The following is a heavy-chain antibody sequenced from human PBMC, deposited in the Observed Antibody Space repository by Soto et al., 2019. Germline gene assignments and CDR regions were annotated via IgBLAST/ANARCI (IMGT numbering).Heavy chain of an antibody. Sequence: PGGSLRLSCAASGFTFSSYAMHWVRQAPGKGLEWVAVISYDGSNKYYADSVKGRFTISRDNSKNTLYLQMNSLRAEDTAVYYCAREDTAMVPGPDYWGQGTLVTVSS. CDR1: GFTFSSYA. CDR3: AREDTAMVPGPDY. V-gene: IGHV3-30-3*01. J-gene: IGHJ4*02. D-gene: IGHD5-18*01. CDR2: ISYDGSNK.